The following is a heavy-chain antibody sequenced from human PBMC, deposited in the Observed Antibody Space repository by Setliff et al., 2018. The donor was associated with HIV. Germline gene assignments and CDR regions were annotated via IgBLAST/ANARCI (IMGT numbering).Heavy chain of an antibody. CDR1: GGSISSRNYY. Sequence: KPSETLSLTCTVSGGSISSRNYYWAWIRQPPGKGLEWIGTIYYSGTTHYNPSLNSRVIISVDTSKNQFSLRLNSVTAADTAVYYCARHSLGNIGDYIRIGAIDIWGQGTLVTVSS. CDR3: ARHSLGNIGDYIRIGAIDI. D-gene: IGHD4-17*01. CDR2: IYYSGTT. V-gene: IGHV4-39*01. J-gene: IGHJ1*01.